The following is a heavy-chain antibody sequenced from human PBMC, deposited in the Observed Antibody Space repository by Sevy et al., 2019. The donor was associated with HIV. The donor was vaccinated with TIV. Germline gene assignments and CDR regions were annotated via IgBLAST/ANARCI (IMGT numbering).Heavy chain of an antibody. CDR2: ISGSDYTI. J-gene: IGHJ6*02. Sequence: GGSLRLSCAASGFTFSDYYMSWIRQAPGKGLEWISYISGSDYTIYYADSVKGRFTISRDNAKNSLYLQMNSLRAEDTAVYYCARDHGKDGDLGDYYYFAMDVWGQGTTVTVSS. V-gene: IGHV3-11*01. D-gene: IGHD4-17*01. CDR1: GFTFSDYY. CDR3: ARDHGKDGDLGDYYYFAMDV.